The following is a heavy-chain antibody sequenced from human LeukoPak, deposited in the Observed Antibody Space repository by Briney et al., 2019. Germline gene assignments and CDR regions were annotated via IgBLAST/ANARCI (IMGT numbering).Heavy chain of an antibody. CDR2: SYSGGST. D-gene: IGHD2-15*01. V-gene: IGHV4-39*01. CDR1: GGSISSGSYF. CDR3: ARHDGRSGGTMGALDH. J-gene: IGHJ4*02. Sequence: SETLSLTCTVSGGSISSGSYFWGRIRQSPGKGLEWIGSSYSGGSTYYQNPSLKSRVTISVDTSKNQCLLNVSSVTAADTAVYYCARHDGRSGGTMGALDHWGRGALVIVSS.